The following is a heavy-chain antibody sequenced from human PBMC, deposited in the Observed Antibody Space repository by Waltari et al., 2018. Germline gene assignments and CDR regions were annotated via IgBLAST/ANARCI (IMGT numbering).Heavy chain of an antibody. V-gene: IGHV3-7*01. D-gene: IGHD3-22*01. CDR2: IKQDGSEK. Sequence: EVQLVESGGGLVQPGGSLRLSCAASGFTFSSYWMSWVRQAPGKGLEWVANIKQDGSEKYYGDSVKGRFTISRDNAKNSLYLQMNSLRAEDTAVYYCASLYYYDSSGYYYDGPDAFDIWGQGTMVTVSS. J-gene: IGHJ3*02. CDR3: ASLYYYDSSGYYYDGPDAFDI. CDR1: GFTFSSYW.